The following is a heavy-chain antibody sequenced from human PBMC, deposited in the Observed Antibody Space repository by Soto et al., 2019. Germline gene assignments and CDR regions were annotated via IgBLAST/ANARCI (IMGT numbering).Heavy chain of an antibody. CDR2: ISGSGGST. V-gene: IGHV3-23*01. CDR1: GFTVSSTY. CDR3: AKDRGHRDSSSPFYYYYGMDV. J-gene: IGHJ6*02. Sequence: QPGGSLRLSCAASGFTVSSTYMSWVRQAPGKGLEWVSAISGSGGSTYYADSVKGRFTISRDNSKNTLYLQMNSLRAEDTAVYYCAKDRGHRDSSSPFYYYYGMDVWGQGTTVTVSS. D-gene: IGHD6-13*01.